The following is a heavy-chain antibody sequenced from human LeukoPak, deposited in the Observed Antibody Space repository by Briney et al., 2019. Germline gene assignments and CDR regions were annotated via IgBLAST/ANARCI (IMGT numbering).Heavy chain of an antibody. Sequence: PGGSLRLSCAASGFTSRNHAMHWVRQAPGKGLEWVADISKDGRSKDYADSVKGRFTISRDNSKNTLYLQMNSLRAEDTAVYFCAREEYGEIYLDYWGQGTLVTVSS. D-gene: IGHD3-10*01. CDR1: GFTSRNHA. CDR3: AREEYGEIYLDY. J-gene: IGHJ4*02. CDR2: ISKDGRSK. V-gene: IGHV3-30*04.